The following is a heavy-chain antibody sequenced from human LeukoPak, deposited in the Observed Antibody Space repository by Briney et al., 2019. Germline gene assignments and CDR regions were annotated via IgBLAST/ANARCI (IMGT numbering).Heavy chain of an antibody. CDR3: ARPAEMATIPSNFDY. D-gene: IGHD5-24*01. Sequence: GRSLRLSCAASGFIFSNYAMHWVRQAPGKGLEWVAVISHDGSNKYYAVSVKGRFTISRDNSKNTLYLQMNSLRAEDTAVYYCARPAEMATIPSNFDYWGQGTLVTVSS. CDR2: ISHDGSNK. CDR1: GFIFSNYA. J-gene: IGHJ4*02. V-gene: IGHV3-30-3*01.